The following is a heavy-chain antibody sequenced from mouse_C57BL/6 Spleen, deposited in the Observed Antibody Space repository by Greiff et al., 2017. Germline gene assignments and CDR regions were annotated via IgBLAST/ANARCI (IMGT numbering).Heavy chain of an antibody. CDR3: ARAGYDYDGGGFAY. Sequence: EVKLVESGGGLVKPGGSLKLSCEASGFTFSSYAMSWVRQTPEKRLEWVATISDGGSYTYYPDNVKGRFTISRDKAKNNLYLQMSHLKSEDTAMYYCARAGYDYDGGGFAYWGQGTLVTVSA. J-gene: IGHJ3*01. D-gene: IGHD2-4*01. CDR2: ISDGGSYT. CDR1: GFTFSSYA. V-gene: IGHV5-4*03.